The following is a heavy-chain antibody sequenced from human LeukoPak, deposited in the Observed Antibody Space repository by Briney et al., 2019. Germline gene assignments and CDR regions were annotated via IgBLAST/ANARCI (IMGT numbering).Heavy chain of an antibody. CDR1: GFTFVSYS. V-gene: IGHV3-21*01. CDR2: ISSSSTYI. J-gene: IGHJ4*02. D-gene: IGHD3-22*01. CDR3: ARDHRTYYYDTSGYFN. Sequence: GGSLRLSCAASGFTFVSYSMNWVRQAPGEGLEWVSSISSSSTYIDYADCVKGRFSITRDNAKKSLYLQMNSLRAEDTAMYYCARDHRTYYYDTSGYFNWGQGTLVTVSS.